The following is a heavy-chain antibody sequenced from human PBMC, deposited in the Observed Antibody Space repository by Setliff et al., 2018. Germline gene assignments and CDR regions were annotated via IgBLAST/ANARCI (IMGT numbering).Heavy chain of an antibody. J-gene: IGHJ6*03. CDR2: IRSKAYGGTT. V-gene: IGHV3-49*04. Sequence: GSLRLSCTASGFTFGDYAMSWVRQAPGKGLEWVGFIRSKAYGGTTEYAASVKGRFPISRDDSKSIAYLQMNSLKTEDTAVYYCTREASVDFWSGYPYYYYMDVWGKGITGTVS. CDR3: TREASVDFWSGYPYYYYMDV. CDR1: GFTFGDYA. D-gene: IGHD3-3*01.